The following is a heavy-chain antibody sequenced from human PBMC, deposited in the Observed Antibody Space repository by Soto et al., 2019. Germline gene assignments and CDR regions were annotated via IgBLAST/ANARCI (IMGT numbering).Heavy chain of an antibody. CDR1: GGSIRNYY. Sequence: PSETLSLTCTVSGGSIRNYYWSWIRQPPGKGLEWIGYIYYTGGTNYNPSLESRVTLSVDTSKNQLSLKLSSVTAADTAVYYCARGGMVRGVSWFDPWGQGTLVTVSS. V-gene: IGHV4-59*12. CDR2: IYYTGGT. CDR3: ARGGMVRGVSWFDP. J-gene: IGHJ5*02. D-gene: IGHD3-10*01.